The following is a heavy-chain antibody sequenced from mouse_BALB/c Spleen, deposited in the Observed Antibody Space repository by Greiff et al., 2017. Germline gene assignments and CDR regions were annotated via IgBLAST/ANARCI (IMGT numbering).Heavy chain of an antibody. Sequence: VQGVESGAELVRPGVSVKISCKGSGYTFTDYAMHWVKQSHAKSLEWIGVISTYYGDASYNQKFKGKATMTVDKSSSTAYMELARLTSEDSAIYYCASSNWDDAMDYWGQGTSVTVSS. V-gene: IGHV1S137*01. CDR2: ISTYYGDA. J-gene: IGHJ4*01. CDR3: ASSNWDDAMDY. D-gene: IGHD4-1*02. CDR1: GYTFTDYA.